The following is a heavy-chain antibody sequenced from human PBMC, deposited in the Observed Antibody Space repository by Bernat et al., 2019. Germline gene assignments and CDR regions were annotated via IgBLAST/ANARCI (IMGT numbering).Heavy chain of an antibody. CDR1: GGSINSYY. V-gene: IGHV4-59*08. Sequence: QVQLQESGPGLVKPSETLSLTCTVSGGSINSYYWSWIRQPPGKGLEWIGYILYSGSTNYNPSLKSRVTISVDTSKNQFSLKLSSVTAADTAVYYCARLYGTPVWGKGTTVTVSS. J-gene: IGHJ6*04. CDR3: ARLYGTPV. D-gene: IGHD1-7*01. CDR2: ILYSGST.